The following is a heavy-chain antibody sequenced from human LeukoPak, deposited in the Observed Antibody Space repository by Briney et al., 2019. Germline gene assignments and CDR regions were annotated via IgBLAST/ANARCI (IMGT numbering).Heavy chain of an antibody. CDR3: AKENYYNSSADY. CDR1: GFTFSDYY. J-gene: IGHJ4*02. V-gene: IGHV3-23*01. Sequence: GGSLRLSCAASGFTFSDYYMSWVRQAPGKGLEWVSAISGSGGSTYYADSVKGRFTISRDNSKNTLYLQMNSLRAEDTAVYYCAKENYYNSSADYWGQGTLVTVSS. D-gene: IGHD3-22*01. CDR2: ISGSGGST.